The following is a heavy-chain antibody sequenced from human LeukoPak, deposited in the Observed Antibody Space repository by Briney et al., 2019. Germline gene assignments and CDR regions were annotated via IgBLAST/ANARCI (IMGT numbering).Heavy chain of an antibody. V-gene: IGHV3-30*12. CDR2: IQYDGSNQ. D-gene: IGHD6-19*01. Sequence: GGSLRLSCAATGFTFRSYGMHWVRQAPGKGLEWVSYIQYDGSNQQYADSVKGRFTISRDNSKNTLYLQMNSLRAEDTAVYYCARRSGIAVAGAFDCWGQGTLVTVSS. J-gene: IGHJ4*02. CDR1: GFTFRSYG. CDR3: ARRSGIAVAGAFDC.